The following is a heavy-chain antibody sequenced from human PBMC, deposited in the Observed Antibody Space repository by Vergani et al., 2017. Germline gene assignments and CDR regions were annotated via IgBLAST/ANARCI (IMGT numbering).Heavy chain of an antibody. D-gene: IGHD3-3*01. J-gene: IGHJ4*02. Sequence: QLQLQESGPGLVKPSETLSLTCTVSGGSISSSSYYWGWIRQPPGKGLEWIGSIYYSGSTYYNPSLKSRVTISVDTSKNQFSLKLSSVTAADTAVYYCARADYDFWSGYYTGQNDYWGQGTLVTVSS. V-gene: IGHV4-39*01. CDR2: IYYSGST. CDR1: GGSISSSSYY. CDR3: ARADYDFWSGYYTGQNDY.